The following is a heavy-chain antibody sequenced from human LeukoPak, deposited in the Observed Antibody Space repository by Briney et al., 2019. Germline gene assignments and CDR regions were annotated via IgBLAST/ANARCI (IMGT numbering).Heavy chain of an antibody. CDR1: GFTFSSYS. V-gene: IGHV3-21*04. CDR2: ITSSSSYI. J-gene: IGHJ6*02. D-gene: IGHD2-2*01. CDR3: AKSKVPAAIGHYYYYGMDV. Sequence: GGSLRLSCAASGFTFSSYSVSWVRQAPGKGLEWVSSITSSSSYIYYADSVKGRFTISRDNAKNSLYLQMNSLRAEDTAVYYCAKSKVPAAIGHYYYYGMDVWGQGTTVTVSS.